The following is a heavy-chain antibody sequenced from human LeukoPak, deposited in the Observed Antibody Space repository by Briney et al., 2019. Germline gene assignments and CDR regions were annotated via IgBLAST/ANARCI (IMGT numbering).Heavy chain of an antibody. J-gene: IGHJ4*02. CDR2: MNPNTGNT. CDR1: GNTFTSYD. CDR3: ARDDFWSGYPFDY. V-gene: IGHV1-8*01. Sequence: ASVTVSCKASGNTFTSYDINWVRQATGQGLEWMGWMNPNTGNTGYAQKFQGRVTMTRNTSTSTAYMELSSLRSEDTGVYYCARDDFWSGYPFDYWGQGTLVTVSS. D-gene: IGHD3-3*01.